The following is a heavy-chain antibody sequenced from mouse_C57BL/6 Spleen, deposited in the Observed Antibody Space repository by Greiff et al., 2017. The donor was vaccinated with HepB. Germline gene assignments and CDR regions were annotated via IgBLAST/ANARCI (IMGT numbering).Heavy chain of an antibody. V-gene: IGHV1-50*01. CDR1: GYTFTSYW. J-gene: IGHJ3*01. CDR2: IDPSDSYT. D-gene: IGHD2-1*01. Sequence: QVQLQQPGAELVKPGASVKLSCKASGYTFTSYWIQWVKQRPGQGLEWIGEIDPSDSYTNYNQKFKGKATLTVDTSSSTAYMQLSSLTSEDSAVYYCARGNYGNYWFAYWGQGTLVTVSA. CDR3: ARGNYGNYWFAY.